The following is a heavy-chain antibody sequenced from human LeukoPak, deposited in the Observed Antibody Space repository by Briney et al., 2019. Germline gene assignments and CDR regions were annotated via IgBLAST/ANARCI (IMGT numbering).Heavy chain of an antibody. CDR2: IHYSGST. Sequence: SETLSLTCTVSGGSISSDYWSWLRQPPGKGLEWIGHIHYSGSTNYNPSLRSRVTISVDTSKNQFSLRLSSVTAADTAVYYCASTDWNYARWGQGTLVTVSS. J-gene: IGHJ4*02. CDR1: GGSISSDY. D-gene: IGHD1-7*01. CDR3: ASTDWNYAR. V-gene: IGHV4-59*08.